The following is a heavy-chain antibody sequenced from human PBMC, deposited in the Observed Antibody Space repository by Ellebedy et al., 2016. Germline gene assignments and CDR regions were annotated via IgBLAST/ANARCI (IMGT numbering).Heavy chain of an antibody. CDR3: AHRTTVTSVDY. CDR2: IYGNDDK. CDR1: GFSLTTSQLV. D-gene: IGHD4-17*01. J-gene: IGHJ4*02. Sequence: SGPTLVKPTQTLTLACTFYGFSLTTSQLVVGWVRQPPGKALEWLAFIYGNDDKRYSPSLKTRLTITKDTSKNQVVLTMTNMDPVDTATYFCAHRTTVTSVDYWGRGTLVTVSS. V-gene: IGHV2-5*01.